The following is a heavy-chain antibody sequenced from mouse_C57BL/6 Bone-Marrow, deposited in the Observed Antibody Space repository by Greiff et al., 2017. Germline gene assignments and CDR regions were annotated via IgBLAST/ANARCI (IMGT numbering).Heavy chain of an antibody. Sequence: VQLQQSGAELARPGASVKLSCKASGYTFTSYGISWVKQRTGQGLEWIGEIYPRSGNTYYNEKFKGKATLTADKSSSTAYMELRSLTSEDSAVYFCARSADYYGSIYVAWFAYWGQGTLVTVSA. CDR3: ARSADYYGSIYVAWFAY. D-gene: IGHD1-1*01. CDR1: GYTFTSYG. V-gene: IGHV1-81*01. J-gene: IGHJ3*01. CDR2: IYPRSGNT.